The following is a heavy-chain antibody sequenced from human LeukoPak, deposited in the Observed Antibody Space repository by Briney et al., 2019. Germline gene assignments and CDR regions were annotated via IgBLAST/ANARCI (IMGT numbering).Heavy chain of an antibody. CDR2: ISSSTSNI. CDR3: ARVLLYDYINRFDR. V-gene: IGHV3-48*01. J-gene: IGHJ5*02. CDR1: GFTFSTYS. D-gene: IGHD4-11*01. Sequence: GGSLRLSCAASGFTFSTYSMNWVRQAPGKGLEWVSYISSSTSNIYYADSVKGRFTISRDNAKYSLYLQMNSLRAEDTAVYYRARVLLYDYINRFDRWGQGNLGTVSS.